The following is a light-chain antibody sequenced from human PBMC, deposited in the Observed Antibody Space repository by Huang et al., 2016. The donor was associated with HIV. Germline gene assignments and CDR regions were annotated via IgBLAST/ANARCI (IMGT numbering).Light chain of an antibody. CDR2: TAT. CDR1: QSISNY. CDR3: QQSYDSPWT. J-gene: IGKJ1*01. Sequence: DIQMTQSPSSLSASVGDRVTITCRASQSISNYLNWYQQKSGKAPKLLIYTATTLETGVLSRFSGSGSGTDFTLTISSLQPDDFATYYCQQSYDSPWTFGLGSKVEVK. V-gene: IGKV1-39*01.